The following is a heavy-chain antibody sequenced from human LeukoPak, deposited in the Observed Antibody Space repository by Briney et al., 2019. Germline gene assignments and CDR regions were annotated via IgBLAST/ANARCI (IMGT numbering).Heavy chain of an antibody. Sequence: GGSLRLSCAASGFTFSRYWMSWVRQAPGKGLEWVSAISGSGGSTYYADSVKGRFTISRDNSKNTLYLQMNSLRAEDTAVYYCAKDWAGVATILPYYFDYWGQGTLVTVSS. CDR2: ISGSGGST. D-gene: IGHD5-12*01. CDR1: GFTFSRYW. J-gene: IGHJ4*02. V-gene: IGHV3-23*01. CDR3: AKDWAGVATILPYYFDY.